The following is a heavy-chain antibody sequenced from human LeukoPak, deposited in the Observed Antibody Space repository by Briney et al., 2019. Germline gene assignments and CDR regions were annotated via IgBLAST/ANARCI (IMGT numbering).Heavy chain of an antibody. D-gene: IGHD3-22*01. J-gene: IGHJ4*02. CDR3: ARTHDYYDSSGYFNYFDY. CDR1: GGSISSSSYY. V-gene: IGHV4-39*01. CDR2: IYYSGST. Sequence: PSETLSLTCTVSGGSISSSSYYWGWIRQPPGKGLEWIGSIYYSGSTYYSPSLKSRVTISVDTSKNQFSLKLSSVTAADTAVYYCARTHDYYDSSGYFNYFDYWGQGTLVTVSS.